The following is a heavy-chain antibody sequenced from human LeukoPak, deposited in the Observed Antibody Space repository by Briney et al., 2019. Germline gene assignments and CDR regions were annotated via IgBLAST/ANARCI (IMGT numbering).Heavy chain of an antibody. V-gene: IGHV1-69*05. CDR3: ATSLDDFWSGYYTRPGAFDI. D-gene: IGHD3-3*01. CDR1: GGTFSSYA. CDR2: IIPIFGTA. Sequence: SVKVSCKAPGGTFSSYAISWVRQAPGQGLEWMGGIIPIFGTANYAQKFQGRVTITTDESTSTAYMELSSLRSEDTAVYYCATSLDDFWSGYYTRPGAFDIWGQGTMVTVSS. J-gene: IGHJ3*02.